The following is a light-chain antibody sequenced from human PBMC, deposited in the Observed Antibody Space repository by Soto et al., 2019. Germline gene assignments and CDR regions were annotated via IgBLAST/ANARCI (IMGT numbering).Light chain of an antibody. Sequence: QSVLTQPASVSGSPGQSITISCTGTSSDVGGYNYVSWYQRHPGKAPKLMIFDVSNRPSGVSNRFSGSKSGNTASLTISGLQPEDEADYYCSSYTSATTYVFGTGTKVTVL. J-gene: IGLJ1*01. CDR2: DVS. CDR1: SSDVGGYNY. V-gene: IGLV2-14*03. CDR3: SSYTSATTYV.